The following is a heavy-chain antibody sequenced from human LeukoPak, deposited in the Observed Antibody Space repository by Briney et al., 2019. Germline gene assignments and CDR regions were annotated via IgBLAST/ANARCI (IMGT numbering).Heavy chain of an antibody. J-gene: IGHJ4*02. CDR2: ISSSISYI. CDR1: GFTFSTYN. D-gene: IGHD4-17*01. V-gene: IGHV3-21*01. Sequence: GGSLRLSCAASGFTFSTYNMNWVRQAPGKGLEWVSSISSSISYIYYADSVKGRFTISRDNANNSLYLQMNSLRAEDTAVYYCASAPTGTYYFDYWGQGTLVTASS. CDR3: ASAPTGTYYFDY.